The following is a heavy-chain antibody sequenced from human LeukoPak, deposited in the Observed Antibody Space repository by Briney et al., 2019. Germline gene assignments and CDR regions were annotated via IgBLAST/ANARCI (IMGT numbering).Heavy chain of an antibody. CDR2: ISIYNGNT. J-gene: IGHJ5*02. CDR3: ARITYDFWSGYYMPDDP. CDR1: GYTFTNYG. V-gene: IGHV1-18*01. Sequence: GASVKVSCKASGYTFTNYGISWVRQAPGQGLEWMGWISIYNGNTDYAQKLRGRVTMTTDTSTSTAYMELRSLGSDDTAVYYCARITYDFWSGYYMPDDPWGQGTLVTVFS. D-gene: IGHD3-3*01.